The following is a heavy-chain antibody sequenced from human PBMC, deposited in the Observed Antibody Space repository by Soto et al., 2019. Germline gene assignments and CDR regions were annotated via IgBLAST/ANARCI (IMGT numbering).Heavy chain of an antibody. CDR3: AHVGVGYCSGGSCSEDY. V-gene: IGHV2-5*02. D-gene: IGHD2-15*01. CDR1: GFSLSTTGVH. CDR2: IYWDDDK. Sequence: QITLKESGPTLVKPTQTLTLTCTFSGFSLSTTGVHVGWIRQPPGKALERLALIYWDDDKRHSPSLRSRLTITKDTSKNQVILTMTNMDPVDTATYYCAHVGVGYCSGGSCSEDYWGQGTLVTVSS. J-gene: IGHJ4*02.